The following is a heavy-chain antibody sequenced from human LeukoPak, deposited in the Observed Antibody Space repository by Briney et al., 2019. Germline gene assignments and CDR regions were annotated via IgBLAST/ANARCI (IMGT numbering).Heavy chain of an antibody. CDR3: ARRGPNAPFDY. V-gene: IGHV5-51*01. D-gene: IGHD2-8*01. CDR2: IYPGDSDT. J-gene: IGHJ4*02. CDR1: GYSFANYW. Sequence: GESLKISCKGSGYSFANYWIGWVRQMPGKSLEWMGIIYPGDSDTRYSPSFQGQVTISADKSISTAYLQWSTLKASDTAMYYCARRGPNAPFDYWGQGTLVTVSS.